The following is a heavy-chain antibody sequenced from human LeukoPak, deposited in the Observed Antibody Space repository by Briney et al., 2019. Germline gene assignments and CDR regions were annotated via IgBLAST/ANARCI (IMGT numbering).Heavy chain of an antibody. V-gene: IGHV1-2*06. Sequence: GASVKVSCKAPGYTFTDYYMHWVRQAPGQGLEWMGRINPNSGGTNYAQKFQGRVTMTRDTSISTAYMELSRLRSDDTAVYYCAALQVAVAANYFDYWGQGTLVTVSS. CDR2: INPNSGGT. D-gene: IGHD6-19*01. CDR3: AALQVAVAANYFDY. J-gene: IGHJ4*02. CDR1: GYTFTDYY.